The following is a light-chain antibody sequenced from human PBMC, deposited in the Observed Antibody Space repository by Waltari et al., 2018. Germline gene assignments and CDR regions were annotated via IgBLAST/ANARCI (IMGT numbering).Light chain of an antibody. J-gene: IGLJ2*01. CDR3: SSRDISGGVV. V-gene: IGLV3-25*02. Sequence: SYELTQPPSVSVSPGQTARITCSGDALPKRYAHWYQHKPGQAPVSVIYKDSERPAGFPDCFSASSSGTTTSLTITGAQAEDEAVYFCSSRDISGGVVFGGGTELTVL. CDR1: ALPKRY. CDR2: KDS.